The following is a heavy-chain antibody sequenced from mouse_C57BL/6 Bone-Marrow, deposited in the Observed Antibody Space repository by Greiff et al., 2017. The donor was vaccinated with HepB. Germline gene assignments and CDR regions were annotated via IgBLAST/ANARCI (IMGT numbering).Heavy chain of an antibody. Sequence: EVQLVESGGGLVQPKGSLKLSCAASGFSFNTYAMNWVRQAPGKGLEWVARIRSKSNNYATYYADSVKDRFTISRDDSESMLYLQMNNLKTEDTAMYYCVRHGRHDYEGAMDYWGQGTSVTVSS. CDR1: GFSFNTYA. V-gene: IGHV10-1*01. CDR2: IRSKSNNYAT. D-gene: IGHD2-4*01. CDR3: VRHGRHDYEGAMDY. J-gene: IGHJ4*01.